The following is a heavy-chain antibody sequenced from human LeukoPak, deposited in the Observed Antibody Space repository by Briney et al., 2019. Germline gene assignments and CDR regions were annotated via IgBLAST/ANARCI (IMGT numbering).Heavy chain of an antibody. D-gene: IGHD3-10*01. CDR2: ISSNGGST. J-gene: IGHJ4*02. V-gene: IGHV3-64*01. Sequence: GGSPRLSCAASGFTFSSYAMHWVRQAPGKGLEYVSAISSNGGSTYYANSVKGRFTISRDNSKNTLYLQMGSLRAEDMAVYYCARDRSVGDYYGSGSYYNGPDFDYWGQGTLVTVSS. CDR3: ARDRSVGDYYGSGSYYNGPDFDY. CDR1: GFTFSSYA.